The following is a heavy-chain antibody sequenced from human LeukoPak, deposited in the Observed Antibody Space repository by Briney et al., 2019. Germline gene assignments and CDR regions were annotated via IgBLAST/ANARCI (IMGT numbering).Heavy chain of an antibody. D-gene: IGHD5-18*01. CDR1: GYTFTGYY. Sequence: ASVKVSCKASGYTFTGYYMHWVRQAPGQGLEWMGWINPNSGGTNYAQKFQGRVTMTRDTSISTAYMELSRLRSDDTAVYYCARDVARYSYGDFDYWGQGTLVTVSS. CDR2: INPNSGGT. V-gene: IGHV1-2*02. CDR3: ARDVARYSYGDFDY. J-gene: IGHJ4*02.